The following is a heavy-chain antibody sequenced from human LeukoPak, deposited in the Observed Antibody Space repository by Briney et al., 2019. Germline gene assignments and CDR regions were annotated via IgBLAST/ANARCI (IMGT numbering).Heavy chain of an antibody. Sequence: QSGGSLRLSCAASGFTFSSYAMHWVRQAPGKGLEWVAVISYDGSNKYYADSVKGPFTISRDNSKNTLYLQMNSLRAEDTAVYYCARDRSPNEYYFDYWGQGTLVTVSS. CDR1: GFTFSSYA. D-gene: IGHD2-2*01. CDR2: ISYDGSNK. J-gene: IGHJ4*02. V-gene: IGHV3-30-3*01. CDR3: ARDRSPNEYYFDY.